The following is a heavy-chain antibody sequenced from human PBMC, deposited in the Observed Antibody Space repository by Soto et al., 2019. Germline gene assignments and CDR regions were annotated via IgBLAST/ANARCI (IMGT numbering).Heavy chain of an antibody. D-gene: IGHD2-2*01. CDR3: ASCKVGYCSSTSCYRYYGMDV. V-gene: IGHV4-34*01. CDR2: INHSGST. CDR1: GGSFSGYY. Sequence: PSETLSLTCAVYGGSFSGYYWSWIRQPPGKGLEWIGEINHSGSTNYNPSLKSRVTISVDTSKNQFPLKLSSVTAADTAVYYCASCKVGYCSSTSCYRYYGMDVWGQGTTVTVSS. J-gene: IGHJ6*02.